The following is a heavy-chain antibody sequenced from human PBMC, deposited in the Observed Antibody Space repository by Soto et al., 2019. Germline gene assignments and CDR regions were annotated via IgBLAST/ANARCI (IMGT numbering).Heavy chain of an antibody. V-gene: IGHV4-59*08. CDR2: IYYSGST. CDR1: GGSISSYY. D-gene: IGHD4-17*01. CDR3: ARHVRHDYGDLYYFEY. J-gene: IGHJ4*02. Sequence: QVQLQESGPGLVKPSETLSLTCTVSGGSISSYYWSWIRQPPGKGLEWIGYIYYSGSTNYNPSLMSRVTISVDTSKYHFSLKLSSVTATDTAVYYCARHVRHDYGDLYYFEYWGQGTLVTVSS.